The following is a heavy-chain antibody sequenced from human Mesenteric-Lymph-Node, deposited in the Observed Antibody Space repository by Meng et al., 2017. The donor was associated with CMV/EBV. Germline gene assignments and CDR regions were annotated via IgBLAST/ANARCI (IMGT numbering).Heavy chain of an antibody. CDR2: IIPIFGTA. J-gene: IGHJ6*02. Sequence: SVKVSCKASGYTFTGYYMHWVRQAPGQGLEWMGGIIPIFGTANYAQKFQGRVTITTDESMSTAYMELSSLRSEDTAVYYCARGGGTLLYCSSTSCYYGAYKGGWYYYGMDVWGQGTTVTVSS. V-gene: IGHV1-69*05. CDR3: ARGGGTLLYCSSTSCYYGAYKGGWYYYGMDV. CDR1: GYTFTGYY. D-gene: IGHD2-2*01.